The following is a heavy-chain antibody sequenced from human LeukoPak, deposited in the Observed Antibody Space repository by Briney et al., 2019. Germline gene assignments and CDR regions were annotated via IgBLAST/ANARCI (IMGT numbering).Heavy chain of an antibody. D-gene: IGHD3-3*01. CDR3: AKELLRFLEWLL. CDR2: IRYDGSNK. CDR1: GFTFSSYG. V-gene: IGHV3-30*02. J-gene: IGHJ4*02. Sequence: GSLRLSCAASGFTFSSYGMHWVRQAPGKGLEWVAFIRYDGSNKYYADSVKGRFTISRDNSKNTLYLQMNSLRAEDTAVYYCAKELLRFLEWLLWGQGTLVTVSS.